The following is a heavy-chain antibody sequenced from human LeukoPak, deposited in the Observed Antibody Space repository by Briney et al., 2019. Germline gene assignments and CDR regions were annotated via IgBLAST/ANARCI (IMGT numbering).Heavy chain of an antibody. D-gene: IGHD3-22*01. CDR1: GFTFSSYA. J-gene: IGHJ4*02. Sequence: GGSLRLSCAASGFTFSSYAMSWVRQAPGKGLEWVSAISGKSDSTYSADSVKGRFTITRDNSKNTLYLQMNSLRAEDTAVYYCAIYDSSGYYNYWGQGTLVTVSS. CDR2: ISGKSDST. CDR3: AIYDSSGYYNY. V-gene: IGHV3-23*01.